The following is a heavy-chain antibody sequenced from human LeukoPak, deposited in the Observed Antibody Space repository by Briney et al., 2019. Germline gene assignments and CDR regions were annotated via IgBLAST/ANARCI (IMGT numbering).Heavy chain of an antibody. Sequence: SETLSLTCAVYGGSFSGYYWSWIRQPPGKGLEWIGEINHSGSTNYNPSLKSRVTISVDTSKNQFSLKLSSVTAADTAVYYCARGCLEGIAARDRSSWYFDLWGRGTLVTVSS. D-gene: IGHD6-6*01. CDR3: ARGCLEGIAARDRSSWYFDL. CDR2: INHSGST. V-gene: IGHV4-34*01. CDR1: GGSFSGYY. J-gene: IGHJ2*01.